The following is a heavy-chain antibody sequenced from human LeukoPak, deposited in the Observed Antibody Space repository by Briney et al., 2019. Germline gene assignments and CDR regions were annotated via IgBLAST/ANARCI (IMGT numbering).Heavy chain of an antibody. CDR3: ARGPYYYDSSGSDDAFDI. CDR1: GGSISSSSYY. Sequence: SETLSLTCTVSGGSISSSSYYWGWIRQSPGKGLEWIGSIYYGGSTYCNPSLKSRVTISVDKSKNQFSLKLSSVTAADTAVYYCARGPYYYDSSGSDDAFDIWGQGTMVTVSS. J-gene: IGHJ3*02. D-gene: IGHD3-22*01. CDR2: IYYGGST. V-gene: IGHV4-39*07.